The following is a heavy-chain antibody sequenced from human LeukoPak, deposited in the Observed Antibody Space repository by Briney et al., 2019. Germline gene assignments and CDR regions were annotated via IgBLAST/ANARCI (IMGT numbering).Heavy chain of an antibody. Sequence: PGGSLRLSCAASGFTFSSYGMHWVRQAPGKGLEWVAFIRYDGSNKYYADSVKGRFTISRDNSKNTLFLQMNSLRADDTAVYYCASLNDADTHNFDYWGQGTLVTVSS. CDR3: ASLNDADTHNFDY. V-gene: IGHV3-30*02. J-gene: IGHJ4*02. D-gene: IGHD3-16*01. CDR2: IRYDGSNK. CDR1: GFTFSSYG.